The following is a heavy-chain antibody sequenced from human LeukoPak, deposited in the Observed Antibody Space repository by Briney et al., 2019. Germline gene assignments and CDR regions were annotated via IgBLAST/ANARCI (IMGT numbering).Heavy chain of an antibody. V-gene: IGHV4-34*01. J-gene: IGHJ4*02. CDR2: INHTGST. CDR3: ARGVRVADY. CDR1: GGSFSSYY. Sequence: SETLSLTCAVYGGSFSSYYWSWIRQSPGRGLEWIGEINHTGSTYYNPSLKSRVSISEDTSKNQFSLKPSSVTAADAAVYYCARGVRVADYWGQGTLLTVSS. D-gene: IGHD2-15*01.